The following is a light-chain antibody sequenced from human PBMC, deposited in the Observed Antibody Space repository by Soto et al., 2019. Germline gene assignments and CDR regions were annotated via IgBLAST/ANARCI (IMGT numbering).Light chain of an antibody. Sequence: EIVLSQPPGTLSLSPGERATLSCRASQSVSNNYLAWYQQKPGQAPRLLIYGASSRATDIPDRFSASGSGTDFTLNISRLEPEDFAVYFCQQYGISPLTFGGGTKVEIK. CDR1: QSVSNNY. J-gene: IGKJ4*01. CDR2: GAS. V-gene: IGKV3-20*01. CDR3: QQYGISPLT.